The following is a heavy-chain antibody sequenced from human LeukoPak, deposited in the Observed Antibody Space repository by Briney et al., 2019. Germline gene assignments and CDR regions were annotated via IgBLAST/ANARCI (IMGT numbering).Heavy chain of an antibody. CDR2: ITAGGDST. V-gene: IGHV3-23*01. J-gene: IGHJ4*02. CDR3: AKEVGESSGWFFDY. D-gene: IGHD6-19*01. Sequence: SGGSLRLSCAASGFTFSGYAMSWVRLAPGEGLEWVSAITAGGDSTYYAESVKGRFTISRDNLKNMVFLQMSTLRAEDTAIYYCAKEVGESSGWFFDYWGQGTLVTVSS. CDR1: GFTFSGYA.